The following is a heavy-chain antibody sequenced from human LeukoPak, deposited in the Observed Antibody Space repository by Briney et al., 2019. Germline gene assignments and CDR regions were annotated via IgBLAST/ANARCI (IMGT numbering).Heavy chain of an antibody. J-gene: IGHJ4*02. Sequence: GGSLRLSCAASGFTVSSYTMNWVRLAPGKGLEWVSSIGGRNSYIYYANSVKGRFTISRDNAKNSLYLQMNGLRAEDTAVYYCARTAIGYSDSSGYYFDYWGQGTLVTVSS. CDR2: IGGRNSYI. CDR3: ARTAIGYSDSSGYYFDY. D-gene: IGHD3-22*01. V-gene: IGHV3-21*01. CDR1: GFTVSSYT.